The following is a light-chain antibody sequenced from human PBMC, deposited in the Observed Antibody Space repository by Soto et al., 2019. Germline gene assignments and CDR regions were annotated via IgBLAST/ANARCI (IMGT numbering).Light chain of an antibody. V-gene: IGKV1-39*01. CDR3: QESYTTPWT. CDR1: QNIREY. J-gene: IGKJ1*01. Sequence: DLQMTQSPSSLSASVGDRVTITCRASQNIREYLNWYHQKPGSAPKLLISAASTLQSGVPLRFSGSGSGSVFTLTIYNLQPEDVGSYICQESYTTPWTFGRGT. CDR2: AAS.